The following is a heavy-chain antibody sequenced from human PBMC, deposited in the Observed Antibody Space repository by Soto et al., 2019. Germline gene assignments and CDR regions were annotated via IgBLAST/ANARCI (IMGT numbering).Heavy chain of an antibody. Sequence: EVQLAESGGGLVQPGGSLRLSCVASGFTFSRHYMTWVRQAPGKGLESVAKIKTDGSESYYVDSVRGRITFSRDNAKNSLSLQVNSLRDEDTAVYYCAIEEWWRVEFWGLGTLVTVSS. CDR3: AIEEWWRVEF. J-gene: IGHJ4*02. V-gene: IGHV3-7*01. D-gene: IGHD2-15*01. CDR1: GFTFSRHY. CDR2: IKTDGSES.